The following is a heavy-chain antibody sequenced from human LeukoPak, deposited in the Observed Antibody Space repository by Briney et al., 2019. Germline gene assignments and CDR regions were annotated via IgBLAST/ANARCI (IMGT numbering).Heavy chain of an antibody. V-gene: IGHV1-69*05. CDR3: ARDSRRDGYNWGYFDY. CDR2: IIPIFGTA. CDR1: GGTFSNYA. J-gene: IGHJ4*02. D-gene: IGHD5-24*01. Sequence: SVKVSCKASGGTFSNYAISWVRQAPGQGLEWMGRIIPIFGTANYAQKFQGSVTITTDESMSTAYMELGSLRSEDTAVYYCARDSRRDGYNWGYFDYWGQGTLVTVSS.